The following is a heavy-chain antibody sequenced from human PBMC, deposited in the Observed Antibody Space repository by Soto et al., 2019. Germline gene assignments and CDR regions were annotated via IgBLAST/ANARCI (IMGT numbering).Heavy chain of an antibody. CDR2: IYWDDDK. V-gene: IGHV2-5*02. Sequence: QITLKESGPTLVKPTQTLTLTCTFSGFSLSTSGVGVGWIRQPPGKALEWLALIYWDDDKRYSPSLKSRLTITKDTSKNPVGLTMTNMDPVDTATYYCAHRQDWGYFDYWGQGTLVTVSS. CDR1: GFSLSTSGVG. D-gene: IGHD7-27*01. J-gene: IGHJ4*02. CDR3: AHRQDWGYFDY.